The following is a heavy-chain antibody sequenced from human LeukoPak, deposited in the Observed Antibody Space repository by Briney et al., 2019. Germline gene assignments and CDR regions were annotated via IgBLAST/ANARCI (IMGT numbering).Heavy chain of an antibody. V-gene: IGHV3-23*01. J-gene: IGHJ5*02. D-gene: IGHD3-10*01. CDR1: GFTFNSYA. CDR2: ISGSGGST. CDR3: AKDGIDSGDPNGFDP. Sequence: PGGSLRLSCAASGFTFNSYAMSWVRQAAGKGLEWVSSISGSGGSTYYADSVKGRFTISRDSSKNMLYLQMNTLRAEDTAIYYCAKDGIDSGDPNGFDPWGQGTPVTVSS.